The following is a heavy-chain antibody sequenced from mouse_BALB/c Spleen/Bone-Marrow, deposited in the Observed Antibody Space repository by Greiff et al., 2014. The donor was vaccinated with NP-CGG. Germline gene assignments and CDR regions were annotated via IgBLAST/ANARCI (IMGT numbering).Heavy chain of an antibody. CDR2: IDPANGNT. CDR3: ARRGYYGNYYYAMDY. J-gene: IGHJ4*01. D-gene: IGHD2-1*01. Sequence: EVMLVESGAELVKPGASVKLSCTASGFNIKDTYMHWVEQRPEQGLEWIGRIDPANGNTKYDPKFQGKATITADTSSNTAYLQLSSLTSEDTAVYYCARRGYYGNYYYAMDYWGQGTSVTVSS. V-gene: IGHV14-3*02. CDR1: GFNIKDTY.